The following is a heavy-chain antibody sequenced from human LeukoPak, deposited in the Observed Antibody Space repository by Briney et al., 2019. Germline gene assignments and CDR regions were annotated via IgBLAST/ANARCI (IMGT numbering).Heavy chain of an antibody. CDR2: IYYSGST. CDR3: ARAGGYDQLDYHYGMDV. CDR1: GGSISSYY. D-gene: IGHD5-12*01. V-gene: IGHV4-59*01. J-gene: IGHJ6*04. Sequence: PSETLSLTCTVSGGSISSYYWSWIRQPPGKGLEWIGYIYYSGSTNYDPSLKSRVTISVDTSKNQFSLKLSSVTAADTAVYYCARAGGYDQLDYHYGMDVWGKGTTVTVSS.